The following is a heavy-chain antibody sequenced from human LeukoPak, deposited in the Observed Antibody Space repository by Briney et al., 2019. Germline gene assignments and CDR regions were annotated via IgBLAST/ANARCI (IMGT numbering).Heavy chain of an antibody. CDR1: SGSFSGYY. CDR3: ARSISSGWLLQSYYFDY. CDR2: INHSGST. V-gene: IGHV4-34*01. J-gene: IGHJ4*02. Sequence: SETLSLTCAVYSGSFSGYYWSWIRQPPGNGLEWIGEINHSGSTNYNPSLKTRVTISVDTSKNQFSLKLSSVTAADTAVYYCARSISSGWLLQSYYFDYWGQGTLVTVSS. D-gene: IGHD6-19*01.